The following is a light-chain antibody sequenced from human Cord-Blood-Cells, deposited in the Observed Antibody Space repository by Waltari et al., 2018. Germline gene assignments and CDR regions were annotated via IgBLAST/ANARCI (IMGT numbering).Light chain of an antibody. CDR3: QSADSSGTYV. Sequence: SYELTPPPSVPVSRGQTARITCAGDALPKLYAYCYQQKPGPAPVLVIYKDRARPAVIPGRFAGSSSGTTVTLTSSGVQAEDEADYYCQSADSSGTYVFGTGTKVTVL. CDR2: KDR. V-gene: IGLV3-25*03. CDR1: ALPKLY. J-gene: IGLJ1*01.